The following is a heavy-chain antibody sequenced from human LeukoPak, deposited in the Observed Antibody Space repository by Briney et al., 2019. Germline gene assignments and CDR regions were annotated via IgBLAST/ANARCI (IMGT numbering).Heavy chain of an antibody. V-gene: IGHV4-4*09. J-gene: IGHJ4*02. Sequence: SETLSLTCAVSAASISNYYWSWIRQAPGKGLEWIGYISTSGSTNYNPSLKSRVSISLDTSKNRFSLNLNFVTAADTAVYYCASPRSGYRYTFDYWGQGALVTASS. CDR2: ISTSGST. CDR3: ASPRSGYRYTFDY. D-gene: IGHD3-22*01. CDR1: AASISNYY.